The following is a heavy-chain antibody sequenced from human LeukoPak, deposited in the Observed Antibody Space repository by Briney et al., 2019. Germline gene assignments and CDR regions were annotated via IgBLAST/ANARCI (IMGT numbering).Heavy chain of an antibody. V-gene: IGHV6-1*01. CDR2: TYYRSKWYN. CDR1: EDSVSKNSVA. CDR3: ARDWGDGAGYDY. J-gene: IGHJ4*02. D-gene: IGHD3-16*01. Sequence: SQTLSLTCAISEDSVSKNSVAWNWIRQSPSRGLEWLGRTYYRSKWYNDYAVSVKSRITINPDTSKNQFSLHLKSVTPEDTAVYYCARDWGDGAGYDYWGQGTLVTVSS.